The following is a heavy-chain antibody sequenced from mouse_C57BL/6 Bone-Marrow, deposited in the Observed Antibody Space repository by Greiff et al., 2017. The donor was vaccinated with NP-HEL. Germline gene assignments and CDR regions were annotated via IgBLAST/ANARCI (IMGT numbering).Heavy chain of an antibody. Sequence: EVMLVESGGGLVKPGGSLKLSCAASGFTFSSYAMSWVRQTPEKRLEWVATISDGGSYTYYPDNVKGRFTISRDNAKNNLYLQMSHLKSEDTAMYYCARDLVYYGSSRFAYWGQGTLVTVSA. CDR1: GFTFSSYA. J-gene: IGHJ3*01. CDR2: ISDGGSYT. D-gene: IGHD1-1*01. V-gene: IGHV5-4*01. CDR3: ARDLVYYGSSRFAY.